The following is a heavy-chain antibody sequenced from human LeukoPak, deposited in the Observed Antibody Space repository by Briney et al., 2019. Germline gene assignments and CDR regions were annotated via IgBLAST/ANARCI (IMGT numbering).Heavy chain of an antibody. CDR2: ISSSRSTI. CDR1: GFTFSSYA. J-gene: IGHJ4*02. Sequence: GGSLRLSCAVSGFTFSSYAMSWVRQAPGKGLEWISYISSSRSTITYADSVRGRFTISKDNAKNSLHLQMDSLRAEDTAVYYCARESPAFDYWGQGILVTVSS. CDR3: ARESPAFDY. V-gene: IGHV3-48*01.